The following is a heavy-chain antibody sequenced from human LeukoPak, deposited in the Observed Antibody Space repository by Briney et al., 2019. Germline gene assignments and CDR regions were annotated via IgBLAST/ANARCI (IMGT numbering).Heavy chain of an antibody. J-gene: IGHJ5*02. CDR3: ARSHCSSTSCYPRWFDP. V-gene: IGHV4-30-2*01. Sequence: SQTLSLTCAVSGGSISSGGYSWSWIRQPPGKGLEWIGYIYHSGSTYYNPSLKSRVTISVDRSKNQFSLKLSSVTAADTAVYYCARSHCSSTSCYPRWFDPWGQGTLVTASS. CDR2: IYHSGST. CDR1: GGSISSGGYS. D-gene: IGHD2-2*01.